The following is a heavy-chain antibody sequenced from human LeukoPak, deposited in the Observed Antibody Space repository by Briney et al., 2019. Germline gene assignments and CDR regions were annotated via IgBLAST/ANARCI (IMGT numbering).Heavy chain of an antibody. CDR2: INPSDDST. D-gene: IGHD3-22*01. CDR3: ARAYYESSAYRHAVYFDY. CDR1: GYTFNGSY. V-gene: IGHV1-46*02. Sequence: VASVKVSCKASGYTFNGSYMHWVRQAPGQGLEWMGIINPSDDSTRYAQKFQGRVTMTKDTSTNTVYMHLGSLSSDDTAVYYCARAYYESSAYRHAVYFDYWGQGTLVTVSS. J-gene: IGHJ4*02.